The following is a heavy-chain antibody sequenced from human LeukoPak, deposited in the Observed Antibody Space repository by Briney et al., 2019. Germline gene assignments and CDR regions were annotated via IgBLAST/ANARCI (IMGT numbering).Heavy chain of an antibody. Sequence: GGSLRLSCAASGFTFSNYGIHWVRQAPSKGLEWVAVISYDATNKYYTDSVKGRFTISRDNSKNTLYLQMNSLRAEDTAVYYCAKGYGQRLVNNWFDPWGQGTLVTVSS. V-gene: IGHV3-30*18. CDR2: ISYDATNK. CDR3: AKGYGQRLVNNWFDP. CDR1: GFTFSNYG. D-gene: IGHD3-16*01. J-gene: IGHJ5*02.